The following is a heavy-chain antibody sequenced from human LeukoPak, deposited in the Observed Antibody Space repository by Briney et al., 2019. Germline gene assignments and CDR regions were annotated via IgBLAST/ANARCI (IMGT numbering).Heavy chain of an antibody. Sequence: ASVKVSCKASGYTFTSYAMHWVRQAPGQRLKWMGWINAGNGNTKYSQKFQGRVTITRDTSASTAYMELSSLRSEDTAVYYCARSRGGYFSWFDPWGQGTLVTVSS. CDR2: INAGNGNT. CDR3: ARSRGGYFSWFDP. CDR1: GYTFTSYA. V-gene: IGHV1-3*01. J-gene: IGHJ5*02. D-gene: IGHD1-26*01.